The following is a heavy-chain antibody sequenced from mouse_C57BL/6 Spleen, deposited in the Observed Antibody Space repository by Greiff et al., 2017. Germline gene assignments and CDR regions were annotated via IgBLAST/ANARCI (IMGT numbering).Heavy chain of an antibody. J-gene: IGHJ3*01. V-gene: IGHV1-55*01. CDR2: IYPGSGST. CDR1: GYTFPRYW. CDR3: ARNGPWFAY. D-gene: IGHD1-2*01. Sequence: QVQLQQPGAELVKPGASVKMSCKASGYTFPRYWITWVKQRPGHGLEWIGDIYPGSGSTNYNEKFKSKATLTVDTSSSTAYMQLSSLTSEDSAVYYCARNGPWFAYWGQGTLVTVSA.